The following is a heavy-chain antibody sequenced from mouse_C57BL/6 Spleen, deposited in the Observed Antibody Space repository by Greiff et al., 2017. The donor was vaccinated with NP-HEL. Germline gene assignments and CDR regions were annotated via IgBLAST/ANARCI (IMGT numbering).Heavy chain of an antibody. Sequence: EVQLQQSGPELVKPGASVKISCKASGYTFTDYYMNWVKQSHGKSLEWIGDINPNNGGTSYNQKFKGKATLTVDKSSSTAYMELRSLTSEDAAVYYCARGRYYAWFAYWGQGTLVTVSA. CDR2: INPNNGGT. V-gene: IGHV1-26*01. CDR3: ARGRYYAWFAY. CDR1: GYTFTDYY. J-gene: IGHJ3*01. D-gene: IGHD1-1*01.